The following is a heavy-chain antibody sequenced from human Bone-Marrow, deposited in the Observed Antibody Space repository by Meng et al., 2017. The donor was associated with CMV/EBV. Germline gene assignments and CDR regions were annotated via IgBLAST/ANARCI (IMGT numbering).Heavy chain of an antibody. CDR2: ISGSSTTT. CDR3: ARESYDFWSGYSDSGTNWFDP. Sequence: GESLKISCAASEFTFSDYYMSWIRQAPGKGPEWLSYISGSSTTTYYADSVKGRFTISRDNSKNTLYLQMGSLRAEDMAVYYCARESYDFWSGYSDSGTNWFDPWGQGTLVTVSS. CDR1: EFTFSDYY. V-gene: IGHV3-11*04. D-gene: IGHD3-3*01. J-gene: IGHJ5*02.